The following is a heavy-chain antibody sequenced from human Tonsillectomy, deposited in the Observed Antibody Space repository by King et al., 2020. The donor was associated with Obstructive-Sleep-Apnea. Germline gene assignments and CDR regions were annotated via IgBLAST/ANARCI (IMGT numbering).Heavy chain of an antibody. CDR1: GYSFTSYW. CDR3: ARQMVRGGSQHWYFDL. V-gene: IGHV5-51*01. J-gene: IGHJ2*01. D-gene: IGHD3-10*01. CDR2: IYPGDSDT. Sequence: VQLVESGAEVKKPGESLKISCKGSGYSFTSYWIGWVRQMPGKGLEWMGIIYPGDSDTRYSPSFQGQVTISADKSISTAYLQWSSLKASDTAMYYCARQMVRGGSQHWYFDLWGRGNLVTVSS.